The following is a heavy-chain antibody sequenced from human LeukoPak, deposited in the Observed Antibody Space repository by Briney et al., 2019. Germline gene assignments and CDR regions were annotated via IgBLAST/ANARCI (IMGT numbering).Heavy chain of an antibody. V-gene: IGHV3-23*01. J-gene: IGHJ4*02. CDR2: ISGSGGST. D-gene: IGHD3-16*01. CDR3: AKVPVSGSYFDY. Sequence: GGSLRLSRAASGFTFSSYGLSGLGQARGKGLEWVSAISGSGGSTYYADSVRGRFTIPRDNPKNTLYLQMNSRRAEDTAVYYCAKVPVSGSYFDYWGEGTLVTVSS. CDR1: GFTFSSYG.